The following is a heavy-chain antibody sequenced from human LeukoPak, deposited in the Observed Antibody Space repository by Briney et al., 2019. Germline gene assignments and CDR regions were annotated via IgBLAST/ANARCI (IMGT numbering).Heavy chain of an antibody. V-gene: IGHV3-23*01. J-gene: IGHJ4*02. CDR2: ISAGGGNT. Sequence: GGSLRLSCAASGFTFNNYAMSWVRQAPGKGLEWVSTISAGGGNTYYADSVKGRFTISRDNSKNTLYLQMNSLRAEDTAVYYCAKLDSSGWYPDYWGQGTLVTVSS. CDR3: AKLDSSGWYPDY. D-gene: IGHD6-19*01. CDR1: GFTFNNYA.